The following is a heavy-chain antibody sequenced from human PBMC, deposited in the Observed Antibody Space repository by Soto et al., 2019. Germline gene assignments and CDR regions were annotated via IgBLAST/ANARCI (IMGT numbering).Heavy chain of an antibody. CDR2: IRSKAYGGTT. CDR3: TRLSDFWSGYPYYYYGMDV. CDR1: GFTFGDYA. V-gene: IGHV3-49*04. J-gene: IGHJ6*02. D-gene: IGHD3-3*01. Sequence: PGGSLRLSCTASGFTFGDYAMSWVRQAPGKGLEWVGFIRSKAYGGTTEYAVSVKGRFTISRDDSKSIAYLQMNSLKTEDTAVYYCTRLSDFWSGYPYYYYGMDVWGQGTTVTVSS.